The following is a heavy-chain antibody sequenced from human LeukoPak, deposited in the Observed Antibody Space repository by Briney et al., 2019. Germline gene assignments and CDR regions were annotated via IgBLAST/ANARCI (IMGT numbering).Heavy chain of an antibody. J-gene: IGHJ4*02. Sequence: GGSLRLSCAASGFTFSSYAMHWVRQAPGKGLEWVAVISYDGSNKYYADSVKGRFTISRDNSKNTLYLQMISLRAEDTAVYYCARAMAVAGTAFDYWGQGTLVTVSS. D-gene: IGHD6-19*01. CDR1: GFTFSSYA. CDR2: ISYDGSNK. V-gene: IGHV3-30-3*01. CDR3: ARAMAVAGTAFDY.